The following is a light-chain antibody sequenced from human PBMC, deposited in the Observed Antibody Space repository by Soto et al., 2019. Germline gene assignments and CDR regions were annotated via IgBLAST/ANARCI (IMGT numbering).Light chain of an antibody. J-gene: IGKJ1*01. V-gene: IGKV1-5*01. Sequence: DIQMTQSPSTLSASVGDRITITCRASQSISNWLAWYQQKPGKAPKLLIHDASFLESGVPSRFSGSGSGTEFTLSISSLQPDDFASYYCQQYNSYSWTFGQGTRVEIK. CDR3: QQYNSYSWT. CDR1: QSISNW. CDR2: DAS.